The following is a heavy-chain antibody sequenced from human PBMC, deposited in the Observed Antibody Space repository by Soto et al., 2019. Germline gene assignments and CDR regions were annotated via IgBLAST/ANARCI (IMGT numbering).Heavy chain of an antibody. Sequence: SVKVSCKASGGTFSSYAISWVRQAPGQGLEWMGGIIPIFGTANYAQKFQGRVTITADESTSTAYMELSSLRSEDTAVYYCARDSPPDWSDGVYYYYGMDVWGQGTTVTVSS. CDR3: ARDSPPDWSDGVYYYYGMDV. CDR1: GGTFSSYA. J-gene: IGHJ6*02. CDR2: IIPIFGTA. D-gene: IGHD1-1*01. V-gene: IGHV1-69*13.